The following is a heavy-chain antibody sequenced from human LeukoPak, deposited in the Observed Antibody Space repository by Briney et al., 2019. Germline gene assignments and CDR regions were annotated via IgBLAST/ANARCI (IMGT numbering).Heavy chain of an antibody. CDR1: GYTFSNYC. J-gene: IGHJ3*02. CDR3: AKDPRDISTGNYDEFDI. D-gene: IGHD3-9*01. V-gene: IGHV1-46*01. CDR2: INPSLHIP. Sequence: ASVKVSCKASGYTFSNYCMHWVRQVPGQGLEWLGIINPSLHIPIYAQTFQGRVTMTTDMSTSTFYMELRNLVSEDTAVYYCAKDPRDISTGNYDEFDIWGQGTMVTVSS.